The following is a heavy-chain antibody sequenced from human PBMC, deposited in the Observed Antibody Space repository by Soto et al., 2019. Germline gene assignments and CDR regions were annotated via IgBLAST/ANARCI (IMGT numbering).Heavy chain of an antibody. J-gene: IGHJ4*02. CDR1: GFTFTSYA. V-gene: IGHV3-23*01. CDR3: ARLPIMTTVTHYLDN. CDR2: ISGGADIT. Sequence: EVQLLESGGGLEQPGGSLRLSCAASGFTFTSYAMGWVRQAPGKGLEWVSSISGGADITNYADSVKGRFTISRDNSRDTLYLQMNSLRVEDTALYDCARLPIMTTVTHYLDNWGQGALVTVSS. D-gene: IGHD4-17*01.